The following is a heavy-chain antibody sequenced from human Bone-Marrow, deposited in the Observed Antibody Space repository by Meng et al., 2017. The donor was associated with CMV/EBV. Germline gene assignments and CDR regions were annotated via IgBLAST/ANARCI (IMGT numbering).Heavy chain of an antibody. J-gene: IGHJ4*02. CDR1: GGSISSSSYY. D-gene: IGHD2-2*01. CDR2: IYYSGST. CDR3: ARGPYCSSTSCYLEAFAY. V-gene: IGHV4-39*07. Sequence: SETLSLTCTVSGGSISSSSYYWGWIRQPPGKGLEWIGSIYYSGSTYYNPSLKSRVTISVDTSKNQFSLKLSSVTAADTAVYYCARGPYCSSTSCYLEAFAYWGPGPPVTCFS.